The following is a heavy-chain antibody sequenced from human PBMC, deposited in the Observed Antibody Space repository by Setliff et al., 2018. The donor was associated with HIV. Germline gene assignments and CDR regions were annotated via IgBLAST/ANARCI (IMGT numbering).Heavy chain of an antibody. CDR1: GGSFSVYY. V-gene: IGHV4-34*01. Sequence: PSETLSLTCVVYGGSFSVYYWTRIRQPPEKGLEWIGKINYSGSTDYNSSLRSRVTISVDTSKNQISLKLTSVTAADTAVYYCAGGEVRSRYVSSRAPFYHYYYYMDVWGKGTTVTVSS. D-gene: IGHD6-13*01. J-gene: IGHJ6*03. CDR2: INYSGST. CDR3: AGGEVRSRYVSSRAPFYHYYYYMDV.